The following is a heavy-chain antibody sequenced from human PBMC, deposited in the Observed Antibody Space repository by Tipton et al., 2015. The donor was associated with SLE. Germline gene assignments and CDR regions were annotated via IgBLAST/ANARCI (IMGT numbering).Heavy chain of an antibody. J-gene: IGHJ4*02. CDR2: ISYSGST. V-gene: IGHV4-28*03. CDR1: GYPISTGFS. CDR3: ARGLAMVRGDSMDY. Sequence: TLSLTCDVSGYPISTGFSWGWIRQPPGKGLEWIGYISYSGSTNYNPSLKSRVTISVDTSKTQFSLKLSSVTAADTAVYYCARGLAMVRGDSMDYWGQGTLVTVSS. D-gene: IGHD3-10*01.